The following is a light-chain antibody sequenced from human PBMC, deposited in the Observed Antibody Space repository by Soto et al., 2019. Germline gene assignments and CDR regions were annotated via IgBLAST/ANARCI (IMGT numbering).Light chain of an antibody. V-gene: IGLV4-69*01. CDR2: LNSDGSH. J-gene: IGLJ3*02. Sequence: QLVLTQSPSASASLGASVKLTCTLSSGHSTYAIAWHQQQSGKGPRYLMKLNSDGSHSKGDGIPDRFSGSSSGAERYLTISSLQSEDEADYYCQTWGTGFWVFGGGTKLTVL. CDR1: SGHSTYA. CDR3: QTWGTGFWV.